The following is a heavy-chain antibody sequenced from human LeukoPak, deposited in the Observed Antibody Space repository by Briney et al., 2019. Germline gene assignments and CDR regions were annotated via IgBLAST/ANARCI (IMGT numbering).Heavy chain of an antibody. CDR3: AINVDTAMVTGMF. CDR1: GYSFTNYW. J-gene: IGHJ4*02. D-gene: IGHD5-18*01. Sequence: GESLKISCTGSGYSFTNYWIGWVRQMPGKGLEWMGIIYPDDSDTRYRPSFQGQVTISADKSISTAYLQWSSLKASDTAMYYCAINVDTAMVTGMFWGQGTLVTVSS. V-gene: IGHV5-51*01. CDR2: IYPDDSDT.